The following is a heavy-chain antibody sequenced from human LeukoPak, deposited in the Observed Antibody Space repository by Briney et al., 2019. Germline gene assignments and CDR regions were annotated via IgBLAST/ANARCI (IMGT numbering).Heavy chain of an antibody. V-gene: IGHV1-18*01. CDR1: GYTFTSYG. Sequence: ASVNVSCKASGYTFTSYGISWVRQAPGQGLEWMGWISAYNGNTNYAQKLQGRVTMTTDTSTSTAYMELRSLRSDDTAVYYCARVGYSGSYRSDAFDIWGQGTMVTVSS. D-gene: IGHD1-26*01. CDR2: ISAYNGNT. J-gene: IGHJ3*02. CDR3: ARVGYSGSYRSDAFDI.